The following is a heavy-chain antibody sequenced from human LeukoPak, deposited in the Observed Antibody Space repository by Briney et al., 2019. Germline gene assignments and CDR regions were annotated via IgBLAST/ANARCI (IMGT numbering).Heavy chain of an antibody. CDR3: ASLTGIHYYYYGMDV. D-gene: IGHD1-20*01. J-gene: IGHJ6*02. CDR2: IYYSGST. V-gene: IGHV4-59*08. Sequence: PSEILSLTWTVSGGSISSYYWSWMRQPPGKGLEWIGYIYYSGSTNYNPSLKSRVTISVDTSKNQFSLKLSSVTAADTAVYYCASLTGIHYYYYGMDVWGQGTTVTVSS. CDR1: GGSISSYY.